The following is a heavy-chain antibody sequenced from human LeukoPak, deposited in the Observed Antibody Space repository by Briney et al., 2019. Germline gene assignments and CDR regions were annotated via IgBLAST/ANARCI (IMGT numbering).Heavy chain of an antibody. D-gene: IGHD4-17*01. V-gene: IGHV3-11*01. CDR1: GFTFSDYY. CDR2: ISSSGSTI. J-gene: IGHJ3*02. CDR3: ARDPNGDYIGTFDM. Sequence: GGSLRLSCAASGFTFSDYYMSWIRQAPGEGLEWVSYISSSGSTIYYADSVKGRFTISRDNAKNSLYLQMNSLRAEDTAVYYCARDPNGDYIGTFDMWGRGTMVSVSS.